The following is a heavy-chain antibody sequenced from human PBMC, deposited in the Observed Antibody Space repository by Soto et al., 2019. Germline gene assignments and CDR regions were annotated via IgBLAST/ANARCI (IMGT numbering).Heavy chain of an antibody. Sequence: GSLRLSCAASGFTFSSYGMDWVRQAPGKGLEWVAVIWYDGSNKYYADSVKGRFTISRDNSKNTVYLQMNSLRAEDMAVYYWAKGVIWFGELSQRGQGTVVTVSS. CDR2: IWYDGSNK. J-gene: IGHJ1*01. D-gene: IGHD3-10*01. CDR1: GFTFSSYG. CDR3: AKGVIWFGELSQ. V-gene: IGHV3-33*06.